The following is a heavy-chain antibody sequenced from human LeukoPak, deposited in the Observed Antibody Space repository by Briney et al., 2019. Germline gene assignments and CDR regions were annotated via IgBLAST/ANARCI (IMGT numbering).Heavy chain of an antibody. D-gene: IGHD1-1*01. CDR2: IFASGSTT. CDR1: GFTFSGYA. Sequence: GGSLRLSCAASGFTFSGYAMNWVRQAPGKGLEWVSLIFASGSTTKYADSVKGRFTISRDDSKNTLYLQMNSLRAEDTAVYYCAKGLRPDGINDFDHWGQGTLVTVSS. V-gene: IGHV3-23*05. J-gene: IGHJ4*02. CDR3: AKGLRPDGINDFDH.